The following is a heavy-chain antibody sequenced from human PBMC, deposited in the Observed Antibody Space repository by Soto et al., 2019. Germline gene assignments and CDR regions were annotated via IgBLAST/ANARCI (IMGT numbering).Heavy chain of an antibody. J-gene: IGHJ6*02. D-gene: IGHD2-2*02. CDR2: ISSRSDI. V-gene: IGHV3-21*02. CDR1: GFTFSTYR. Sequence: EVQLVESGGGLVKPGGSLRLSCVGSGFTFSTYRINWVRQAPGKGLEWVSSISSRSDIYYADSVKGRFTISRDNAKNSVSLQMNSLRAEDTAVYYCAREYTAWPLAYGLDVWGQGTTVTVSS. CDR3: AREYTAWPLAYGLDV.